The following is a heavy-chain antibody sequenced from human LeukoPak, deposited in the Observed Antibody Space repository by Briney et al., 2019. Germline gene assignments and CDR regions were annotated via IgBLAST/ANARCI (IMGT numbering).Heavy chain of an antibody. D-gene: IGHD3-10*01. CDR3: ARGDYYGSGSSLLNDY. V-gene: IGHV4-59*01. Sequence: SETLSLTCTVSGGSISIFWTWIRQPPGKGLECIGYVYYSGATNYNPSLRSRVTMSVDMSKNRFSLNLTSVTAADTALYYCARGDYYGSGSSLLNDYWGQGTLVTVSS. CDR2: VYYSGAT. CDR1: GGSISIF. J-gene: IGHJ4*02.